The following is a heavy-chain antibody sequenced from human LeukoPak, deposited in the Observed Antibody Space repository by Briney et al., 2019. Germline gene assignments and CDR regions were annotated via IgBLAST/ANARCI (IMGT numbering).Heavy chain of an antibody. CDR2: IYSGGST. CDR3: ARDLTGYSYGGY. D-gene: IGHD5-18*01. CDR1: GSTVSSNY. V-gene: IGHV3-53*01. J-gene: IGHJ4*02. Sequence: GGSLRLSCAASGSTVSSNYMNWVPQAPGKGLEWVSVIYSGGSTNYADSVKGRFTISRDNSKNTLYLQMNSLRAEDTAVYYCARDLTGYSYGGYWGQGTLVSVSS.